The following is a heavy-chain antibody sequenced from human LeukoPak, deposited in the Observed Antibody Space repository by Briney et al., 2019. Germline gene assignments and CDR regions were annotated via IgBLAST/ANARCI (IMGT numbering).Heavy chain of an antibody. V-gene: IGHV1-46*01. CDR3: AREEVGASSFDY. D-gene: IGHD1-26*01. CDR1: GYTFTTSY. J-gene: IGHJ4*02. Sequence: ASVKVSCKASGYTFTTSYMHWVRQAPGQGLEWMGIISSGDGTTNYAQKFQDRVTMTTDTSTSTAYMELRSLRSDDTAVYYCAREEVGASSFDYWGQGTLVTVSS. CDR2: ISSGDGTT.